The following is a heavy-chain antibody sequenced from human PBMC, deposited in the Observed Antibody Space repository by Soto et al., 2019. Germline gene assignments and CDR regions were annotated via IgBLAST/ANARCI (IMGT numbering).Heavy chain of an antibody. D-gene: IGHD2-21*01. J-gene: IGHJ4*02. Sequence: QVQLVQSGAEVKKPGASVKVSCKASGYTFTSYGINWVRQAPGQGLEWMGRISTFNGNTKFAPKFQGRVTMTTDTDTTTVDMELRSLRSNDTAVYYCARERGLTVSTLLGYWGQGTLVTVSS. CDR2: ISTFNGNT. CDR3: ARERGLTVSTLLGY. V-gene: IGHV1-18*01. CDR1: GYTFTSYG.